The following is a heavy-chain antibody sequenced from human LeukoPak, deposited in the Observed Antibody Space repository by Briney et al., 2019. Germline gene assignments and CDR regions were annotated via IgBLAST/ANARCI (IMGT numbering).Heavy chain of an antibody. CDR2: IYKTGST. J-gene: IGHJ4*02. V-gene: IGHV4-59*06. Sequence: SETLSLTCTVSGGFISTYYWSWIRQRPGKGLEWIGYIYKTGSTYYNPSLKSRVTMSVDTSRNQFSLKLNSVTAADTAVYYCARDVLRWGQGTLVTVSS. D-gene: IGHD3-16*01. CDR1: GGFISTYY. CDR3: ARDVLR.